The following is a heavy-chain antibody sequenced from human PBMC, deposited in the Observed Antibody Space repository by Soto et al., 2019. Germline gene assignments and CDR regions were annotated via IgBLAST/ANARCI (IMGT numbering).Heavy chain of an antibody. Sequence: ALRLSCAASGFSFDDYARTWVRQASVKGLEWVSAISGSGDNTYYADSVKGRFTISRDNSKNTLYLQLNSLRAEDTALYYCAKGYYSGYDLAYFDYWGQGTLVTVSS. J-gene: IGHJ4*02. CDR3: AKGYYSGYDLAYFDY. CDR2: ISGSGDNT. V-gene: IGHV3-23*01. CDR1: GFSFDDYA. D-gene: IGHD5-12*01.